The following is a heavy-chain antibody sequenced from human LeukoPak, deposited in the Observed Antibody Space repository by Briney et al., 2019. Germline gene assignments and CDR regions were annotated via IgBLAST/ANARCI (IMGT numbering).Heavy chain of an antibody. D-gene: IGHD3-10*01. CDR1: GGSIRSYY. Sequence: SETLSLTCTVSGGSIRSYYWSWIRQPAGKGLEWIGRIYTSGSTNYNPSLKSRVTMSVDTSKNQFSLKLTFVTAAGTAVYYCARGDYYGSGSHGPRYFDYWGQGTLVTVSS. V-gene: IGHV4-4*07. CDR3: ARGDYYGSGSHGPRYFDY. J-gene: IGHJ4*02. CDR2: IYTSGST.